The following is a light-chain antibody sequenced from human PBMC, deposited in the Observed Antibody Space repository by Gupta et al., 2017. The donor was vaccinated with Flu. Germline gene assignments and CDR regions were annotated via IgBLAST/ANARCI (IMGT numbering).Light chain of an antibody. CDR3: QHRRT. J-gene: IGKJ4*02. CDR2: GAS. CDR1: QSISSS. V-gene: IGKV1-39*01. Sequence: MTQSPSSLSASVGDIVTITCRASQSISSSLKWYQQKPGKAPNLLIYGASTLQGGVPSRFSGSGSGTEFTLTISSLQPEDFARYYAQHRRTFG.